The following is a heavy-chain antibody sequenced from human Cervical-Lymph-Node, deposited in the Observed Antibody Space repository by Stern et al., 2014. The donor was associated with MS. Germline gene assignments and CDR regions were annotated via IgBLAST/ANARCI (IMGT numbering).Heavy chain of an antibody. D-gene: IGHD3/OR15-3a*01. J-gene: IGHJ5*02. Sequence: VQLVQSGAEVKKPGASVKVSCKASGYTFTRHHIHWVRQAPGQGLEWMGITNPSGYSATYAQKFQGRVTMTTDTSTSTVHMELSSLRSEDTAVYYCARGLEINWFDPWGQGTLVTVSS. CDR3: ARGLEINWFDP. V-gene: IGHV1-46*01. CDR1: GYTFTRHH. CDR2: TNPSGYSA.